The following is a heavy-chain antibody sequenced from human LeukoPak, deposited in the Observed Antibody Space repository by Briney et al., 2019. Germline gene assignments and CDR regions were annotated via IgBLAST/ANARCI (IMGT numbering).Heavy chain of an antibody. CDR3: AKRGHYSISWYHYFDY. CDR1: GFTLTTYG. J-gene: IGHJ4*02. V-gene: IGHV3-30*18. Sequence: PGRSLRLSCAASGFTLTTYGLHWVRQAPGKGLEWVAAIASNGGSEYYADSVKGRFTISRDNSKNTLFLQMNSLRPDDTAVYYCAKRGHYSISWYHYFDYWGQGTLVTVSS. D-gene: IGHD6-13*01. CDR2: IASNGGSE.